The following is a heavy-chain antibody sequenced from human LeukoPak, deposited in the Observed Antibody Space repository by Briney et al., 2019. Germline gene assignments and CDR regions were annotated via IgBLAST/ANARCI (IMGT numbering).Heavy chain of an antibody. D-gene: IGHD4-23*01. J-gene: IGHJ4*02. Sequence: GGSLRLSCAASGFTFSSFYMTWVRQAPGKGLEWVAVISYDGSNKYYADSVKGRFTISRDNSKNTLYLQMNSLRAEDTAVYYCAKDLVHGGNSPSLVDYWGQGTLVTVSS. CDR3: AKDLVHGGNSPSLVDY. CDR2: ISYDGSNK. V-gene: IGHV3-30*18. CDR1: GFTFSSFY.